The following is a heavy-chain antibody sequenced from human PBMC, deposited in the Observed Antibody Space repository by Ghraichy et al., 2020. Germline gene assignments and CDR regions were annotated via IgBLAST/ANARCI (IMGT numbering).Heavy chain of an antibody. Sequence: SETLSLTCAVYGGSFSGYYWSWIRQPPGKGLEWIGEINHSGSTNYNPSLKSRVTISVDTSKNQFSLKLSSVTAADTAVYYCARRVTRATIGKNHFDYWGQGTLVTVSS. D-gene: IGHD1-26*01. CDR2: INHSGST. V-gene: IGHV4-34*01. CDR1: GGSFSGYY. J-gene: IGHJ4*02. CDR3: ARRVTRATIGKNHFDY.